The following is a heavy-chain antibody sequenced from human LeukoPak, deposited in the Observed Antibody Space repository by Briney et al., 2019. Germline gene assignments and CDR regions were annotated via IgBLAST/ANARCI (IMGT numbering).Heavy chain of an antibody. CDR1: GGTFSSYA. CDR2: IIPIFGTA. CDR3: ASRSGYRSSEKDQLDY. J-gene: IGHJ4*02. V-gene: IGHV1-69*05. D-gene: IGHD2-2*01. Sequence: ASVKVSCKASGGTFSSYAISWVRQAPGQGLGWMGGIIPIFGTANYAQKFQGRVTITTDESTSTAYMELSSLRAEDTAVYYCASRSGYRSSEKDQLDYWGQGTLVTVSS.